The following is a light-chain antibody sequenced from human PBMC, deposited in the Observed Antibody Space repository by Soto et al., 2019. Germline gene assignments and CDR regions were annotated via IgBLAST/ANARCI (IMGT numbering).Light chain of an antibody. CDR3: CSYAGSYV. J-gene: IGLJ1*01. Sequence: QAVVTQPRSVSGSPGQSVTISCSGASSYFGSFKYVSWYQHHPGEAPKVMIYDVTQRPSGVPDRFSGSKSGNTASLTISGLQAEDEADYYCCSYAGSYVFGSGTKLTVL. CDR1: SSYFGSFKY. V-gene: IGLV2-11*01. CDR2: DVT.